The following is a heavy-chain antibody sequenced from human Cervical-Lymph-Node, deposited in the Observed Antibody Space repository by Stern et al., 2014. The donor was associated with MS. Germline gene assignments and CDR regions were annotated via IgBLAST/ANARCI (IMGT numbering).Heavy chain of an antibody. CDR2: IKQDGSEK. D-gene: IGHD1-7*01. CDR1: GFTFSTYW. J-gene: IGHJ5*02. V-gene: IGHV3-7*01. Sequence: EVQLGESGGGLVQPGGSLRLPCAASGFTFSTYWMTWVRQAPGKGLEWVANIKQDGSEKSYVDTVKGRFTISRDNAKNSLYLQMNSLRAEDTAVYYCARASWNYGIYFDPWGQGTLVTVSS. CDR3: ARASWNYGIYFDP.